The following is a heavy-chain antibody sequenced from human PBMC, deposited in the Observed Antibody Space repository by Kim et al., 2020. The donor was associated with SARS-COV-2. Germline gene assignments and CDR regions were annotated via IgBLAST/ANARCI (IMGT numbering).Heavy chain of an antibody. V-gene: IGHV3-48*03. CDR2: ISSSGSTI. Sequence: GGSLRLSCAASGFTFSSYEMNWVRQAPGKGLEWVSYISSSGSTIYYADSVKGRFTISRDNAKNSLYLQMNSLRAEDTAVYYCARGGYSSGWLELWFDYWGQGTLVTVSS. J-gene: IGHJ4*02. CDR1: GFTFSSYE. D-gene: IGHD6-19*01. CDR3: ARGGYSSGWLELWFDY.